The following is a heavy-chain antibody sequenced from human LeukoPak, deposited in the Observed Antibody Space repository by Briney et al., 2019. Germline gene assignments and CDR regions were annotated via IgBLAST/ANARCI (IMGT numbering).Heavy chain of an antibody. V-gene: IGHV3-30*18. CDR2: ISYDGGSI. CDR1: GFTFSSYG. J-gene: IGHJ4*02. Sequence: GGSPRLSCAASGFTFSSYGMHWVRQAPGKGLEWAAVISYDGGSIYYADSVKGRFTISRDDSKNTLFLQMNSLSAEDTAVYYCAKQEIGTTWSVGYWGQGTLVTVSS. D-gene: IGHD1-26*01. CDR3: AKQEIGTTWSVGY.